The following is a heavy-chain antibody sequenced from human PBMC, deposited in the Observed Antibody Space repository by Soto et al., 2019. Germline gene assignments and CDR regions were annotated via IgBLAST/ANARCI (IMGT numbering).Heavy chain of an antibody. CDR3: TTAFPASIANRNY. CDR2: IYYSGST. CDR1: GGSISSYY. J-gene: IGHJ4*02. V-gene: IGHV4-59*12. D-gene: IGHD2-21*01. Sequence: SETLSLTCTDSGGSISSYYWSWIRQPPGKGLEWIGYIYYSGSTNYNPSLKSRVTISRDDSKNTLYLQMNSLKTEDTAVYYCTTAFPASIANRNYWGQGTLVTVSS.